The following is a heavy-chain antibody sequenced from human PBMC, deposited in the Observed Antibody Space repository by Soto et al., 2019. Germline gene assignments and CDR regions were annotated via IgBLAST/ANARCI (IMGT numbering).Heavy chain of an antibody. D-gene: IGHD6-6*01. J-gene: IGHJ4*02. CDR2: ISGSDDST. CDR3: AKMSSSSTFAY. CDR1: GFTFSSYA. V-gene: IGHV3-23*01. Sequence: EVQLLESGGGLVQPGESLRLSCAASGFTFSSYAMSWVRQAPGKGLEWVSGISGSDDSTYYADSVKGRFTISRDNSKNTLYLQMNSLRAEDTAVYYCAKMSSSSTFAYWGQGTLVTVSS.